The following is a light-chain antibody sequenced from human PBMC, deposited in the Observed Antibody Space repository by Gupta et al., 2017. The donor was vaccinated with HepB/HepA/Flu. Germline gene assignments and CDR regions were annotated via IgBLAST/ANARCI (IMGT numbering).Light chain of an antibody. CDR3: SSYTRRGTLVV. CDR2: DVS. J-gene: IGLJ2*01. V-gene: IGLV2-14*03. CDR1: SNDVGGYKY. Sequence: QSALTQPASVSGSPGQSITISCTGTSNDVGGYKYVSWYRQHPGKAPKLMIYDVSSQPSGVSNRFSGSKSGNTASLTISGLQAEDEAVYYCSSYTRRGTLVVFGGGTKLAVI.